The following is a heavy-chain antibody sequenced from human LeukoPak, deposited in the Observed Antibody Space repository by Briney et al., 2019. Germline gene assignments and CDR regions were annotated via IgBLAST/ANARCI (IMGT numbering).Heavy chain of an antibody. D-gene: IGHD4-17*01. Sequence: GGSLRLSCAASGFTFSSYSMNWVRQAPGKGLEWVSSISSSSSYIYYADSVKGRFTISRDNAKNSLYLQMTSLRAEDTAVYYCGRVTVTTKLAFDYWGQGTLVTVSS. CDR3: GRVTVTTKLAFDY. J-gene: IGHJ4*02. CDR2: ISSSSSYI. V-gene: IGHV3-21*01. CDR1: GFTFSSYS.